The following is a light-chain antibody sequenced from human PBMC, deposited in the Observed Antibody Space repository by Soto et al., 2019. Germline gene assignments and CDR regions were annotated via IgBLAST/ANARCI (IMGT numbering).Light chain of an antibody. Sequence: DKQMTQSPSTLSASVGDRVTITCRASQSISSLLAWYQQKPGRAPTLLIYKASSLESGVPSRFSGSGSGTEFSLTISSLQPDDSATYYCQQYNSYPLTFGQGTRLEIK. CDR3: QQYNSYPLT. V-gene: IGKV1-5*03. J-gene: IGKJ5*01. CDR2: KAS. CDR1: QSISSL.